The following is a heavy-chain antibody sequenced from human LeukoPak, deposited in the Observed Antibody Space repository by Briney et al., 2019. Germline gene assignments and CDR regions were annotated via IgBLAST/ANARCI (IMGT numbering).Heavy chain of an antibody. Sequence: SETLSLTCTVSGGSISSSSYYWGWIRQPPGKGLEWIGSIYYSGSTYYNPSLKSRVTISVYTSKNQFSLKLSFVTAADTAVYYCASPSPHCSSTSCPNGGFFDYWGQGTLVTVSS. CDR3: ASPSPHCSSTSCPNGGFFDY. CDR2: IYYSGST. CDR1: GGSISSSSYY. J-gene: IGHJ4*02. D-gene: IGHD2-2*01. V-gene: IGHV4-39*01.